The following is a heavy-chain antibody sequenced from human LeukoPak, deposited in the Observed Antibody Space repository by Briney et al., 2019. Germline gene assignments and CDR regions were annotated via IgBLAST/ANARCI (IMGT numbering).Heavy chain of an antibody. D-gene: IGHD4-17*01. J-gene: IGHJ4*02. V-gene: IGHV5-51*01. CDR1: GYSFTSYW. CDR3: TRPTLDLGDPIDY. Sequence: GESLKISCKGSGYSFTSYWIAWVRQMPGKGLEWMGIIHPGDSDIRYSPSFQGQVTISADKSISTAYLQWSSLKPSDTAIYYCTRPTLDLGDPIDYWGQGTLVTVSS. CDR2: IHPGDSDI.